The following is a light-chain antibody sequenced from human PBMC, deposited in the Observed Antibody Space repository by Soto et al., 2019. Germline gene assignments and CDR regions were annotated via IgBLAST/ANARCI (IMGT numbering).Light chain of an antibody. V-gene: IGKV1-12*01. Sequence: IKMNQSPSSVSASVGDRVTITCRASERINTYLAWYQQQPGKAPKLLIYAASSLQSGVPSRFSGSGSGTDFTLTISSLQPEDFATYYCQQTYSTPPTFGQGTKVDIK. CDR1: ERINTY. J-gene: IGKJ1*01. CDR3: QQTYSTPPT. CDR2: AAS.